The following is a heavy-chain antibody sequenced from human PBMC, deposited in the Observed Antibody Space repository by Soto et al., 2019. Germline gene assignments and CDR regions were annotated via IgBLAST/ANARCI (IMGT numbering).Heavy chain of an antibody. D-gene: IGHD2-15*01. J-gene: IGHJ5*02. V-gene: IGHV1-18*01. CDR3: AGEGVVAARCDP. CDR2: ISPYNGNT. Sequence: ASVKVSCKASGYTFPSYGISWVRQAPGQGLEWMGWISPYNGNTNYVQKLQGRVTMTTDTSTSTAYMELRSLRSDDTAVYYCAGEGVVAARCDPWGQGTRVTVSS. CDR1: GYTFPSYG.